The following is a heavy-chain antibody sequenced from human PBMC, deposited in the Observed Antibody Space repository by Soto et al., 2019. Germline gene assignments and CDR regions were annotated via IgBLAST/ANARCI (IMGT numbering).Heavy chain of an antibody. CDR1: GGSIDSSSYY. V-gene: IGHV4-39*01. CDR2: IYYTGST. Sequence: SETLSLTCNVSGGSIDSSSYYWAWIRQPPGKGLEWVGTIYYTGSTSYNSSLKSRATISVDTSKNQFSLKLTSVTAADTAVYYCVRFLHRRAGPVFDCWGQRTLVTVSS. D-gene: IGHD3-3*01. CDR3: VRFLHRRAGPVFDC. J-gene: IGHJ4*02.